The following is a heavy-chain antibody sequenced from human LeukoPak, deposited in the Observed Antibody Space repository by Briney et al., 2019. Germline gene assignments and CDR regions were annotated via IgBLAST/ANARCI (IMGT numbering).Heavy chain of an antibody. V-gene: IGHV3-49*04. CDR1: GFTFGDYA. J-gene: IGHJ4*02. CDR2: IRSKAYGGTT. D-gene: IGHD6-19*01. Sequence: GGSLRLSCTASGFTFGDYAMSWVRQAPGKGLEWVGFIRSKAYGGTTEYAASVKGRFTISRDDSKSIAYLQMNSLKTEDTAVYYCTIEYSSGWYYFDYWGQGTLVTVSS. CDR3: TIEYSSGWYYFDY.